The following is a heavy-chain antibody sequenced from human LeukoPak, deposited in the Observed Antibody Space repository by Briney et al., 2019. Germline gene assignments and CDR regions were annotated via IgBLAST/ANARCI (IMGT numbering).Heavy chain of an antibody. CDR1: GGSISSGGYY. J-gene: IGHJ5*02. Sequence: SQTLSLTCTVSGGSISSGGYYWSWIRQPPGKGLEWIGYIYHSGSTYYNPSLKSRVTISVDRSKNQFSLKLSSVTAADTAAYYCARVPAVAAAEMSKTNWFDPWGQGTLVTVSS. V-gene: IGHV4-30-2*01. CDR2: IYHSGST. CDR3: ARVPAVAAAEMSKTNWFDP. D-gene: IGHD6-13*01.